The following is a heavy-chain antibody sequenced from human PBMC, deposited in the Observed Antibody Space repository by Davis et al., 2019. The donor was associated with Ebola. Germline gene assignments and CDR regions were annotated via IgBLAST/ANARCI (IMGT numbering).Heavy chain of an antibody. Sequence: SETLSLTCAVSGGSISSSNWWSWIRQPPGKGLEWIGSIYYSGSTYYNPSLKSRVTISVDKSKNQFSLKLSSVTAADTAVYYCHGVGYYYYGMDVWGQGTTVTVSS. CDR3: HGVGYYYYGMDV. J-gene: IGHJ6*02. CDR1: GGSISSSNW. D-gene: IGHD2-8*01. CDR2: IYYSGST. V-gene: IGHV4-4*02.